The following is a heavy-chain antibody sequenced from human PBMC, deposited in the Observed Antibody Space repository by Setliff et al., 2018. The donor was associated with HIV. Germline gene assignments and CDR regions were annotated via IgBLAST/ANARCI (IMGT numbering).Heavy chain of an antibody. CDR2: INPDSRGT. CDR3: AREERYYDGKGALDY. Sequence: ASVKVSCKTSGYAFTDYSIHWVRQAPGQGLEWVGRINPDSRGTNYAQTFQGRVTMTRDTSITTAYMELSRLISDDTAVYYCAREERYYDGKGALDYWGQGTLVTVSS. J-gene: IGHJ4*02. V-gene: IGHV1-2*06. D-gene: IGHD3-22*01. CDR1: GYAFTDYS.